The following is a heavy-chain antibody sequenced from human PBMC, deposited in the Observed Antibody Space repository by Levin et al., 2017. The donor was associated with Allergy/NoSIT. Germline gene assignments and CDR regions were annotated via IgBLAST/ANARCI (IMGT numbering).Heavy chain of an antibody. CDR1: GFTFSSYA. J-gene: IGHJ4*02. Sequence: GESLKISCAASGFTFSSYAMSWVRQAPGKGLEWVSAISGSGGSTYYADSVKGRFTISRDNSKNTLYLQMNSLRAEDTAVYYCAKDTTMIVVVITFDYWGQGTLVTVSS. CDR2: ISGSGGST. D-gene: IGHD3-22*01. V-gene: IGHV3-23*01. CDR3: AKDTTMIVVVITFDY.